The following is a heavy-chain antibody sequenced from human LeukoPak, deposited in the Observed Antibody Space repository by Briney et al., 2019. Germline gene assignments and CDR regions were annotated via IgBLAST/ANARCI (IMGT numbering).Heavy chain of an antibody. CDR3: ARPRFLEWLLDGWFDP. CDR1: GGSISSSSYY. J-gene: IGHJ5*02. Sequence: SETLSLTCTVSGGSISSSSYYWGWIRQPPGKGLEWIGSIYYSGSTYYNPSLKSRVTISVDTSKNQFSLKLSSVTAADTAVYYCARPRFLEWLLDGWFDPWGQGTLVTVSS. V-gene: IGHV4-39*01. D-gene: IGHD3-3*01. CDR2: IYYSGST.